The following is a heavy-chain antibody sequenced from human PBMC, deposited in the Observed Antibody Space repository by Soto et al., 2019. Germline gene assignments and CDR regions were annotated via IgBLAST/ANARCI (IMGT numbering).Heavy chain of an antibody. D-gene: IGHD3-9*01. CDR1: GGSLSGYY. CDR3: ARGVVLRYFDSSRKRFDH. V-gene: IGHV4-34*01. J-gene: IGHJ5*02. CDR2: INHSGST. Sequence: PXETLSLTCAVYGGSLSGYYWSWIRQPPGKGLEWIGEINHSGSTNYNPSLKSRVTISVDTSKNQFSLELTSVTAADTGVYYCARGVVLRYFDSSRKRFDHWGQGTLVTVSS.